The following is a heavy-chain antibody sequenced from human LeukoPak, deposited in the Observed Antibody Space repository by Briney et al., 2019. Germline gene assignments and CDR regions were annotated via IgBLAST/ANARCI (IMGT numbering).Heavy chain of an antibody. V-gene: IGHV3-73*01. CDR1: GFTFSGSA. CDR3: TRRPVAAANYGMDV. D-gene: IGHD6-13*01. J-gene: IGHJ6*02. Sequence: GGSLRLSCAAPGFTFSGSAMHWVRHAPGKGLEWVARIRSKANSYATAYAGSVKGRFTISRDGSKNTAYLQMNSLKTEDTAVYYCTRRPVAAANYGMDVWGQGTTVTVSS. CDR2: IRSKANSYAT.